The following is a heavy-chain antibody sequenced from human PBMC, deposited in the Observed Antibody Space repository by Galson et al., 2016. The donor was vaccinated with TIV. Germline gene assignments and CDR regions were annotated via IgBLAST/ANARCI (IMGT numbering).Heavy chain of an antibody. J-gene: IGHJ6*02. Sequence: SLRLSCAASGFIVNTKYVSWVRQAPGKVLEWVSVIYSDGNAYYADSVKGRFTISGDNSQSTLYLQMNSLRGDDTAVYYCARETVWGQGTTVTVS. CDR3: ARETV. V-gene: IGHV3-53*05. CDR2: IYSDGNA. CDR1: GFIVNTKY.